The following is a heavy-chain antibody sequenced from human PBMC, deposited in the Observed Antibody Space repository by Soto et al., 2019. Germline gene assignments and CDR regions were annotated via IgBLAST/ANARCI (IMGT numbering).Heavy chain of an antibody. V-gene: IGHV4-4*02. D-gene: IGHD1-7*01. CDR1: GGSFTSNNW. CDR2: IYRTGST. CDR3: ASRDPGTSVDY. J-gene: IGHJ4*02. Sequence: VQLQESGPGLVKPSGTLSLTCAVSGGSFTSNNWWTWVRQPPGQGLEWIGEIYRTGSTNYNPSLTSRVTISLDKSENQFSLKVTSLTAADTAVYYCASRDPGTSVDYWGQGTLVTVSS.